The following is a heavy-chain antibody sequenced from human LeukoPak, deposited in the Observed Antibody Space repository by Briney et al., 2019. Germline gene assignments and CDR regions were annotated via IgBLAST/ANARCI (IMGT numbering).Heavy chain of an antibody. D-gene: IGHD3-16*01. CDR2: ISGSGGST. CDR1: GFTFSSYG. CDR3: AKSPYDYVSLSDY. Sequence: PGGTLRLSCAASGFTFSSYGMSWVRQAPGKGLEWVSAISGSGGSTYYADSVKGRFTISRDNSKNTLYLQMNSLRAEDTAVYYCAKSPYDYVSLSDYWGQGTLVTVSS. V-gene: IGHV3-23*01. J-gene: IGHJ4*02.